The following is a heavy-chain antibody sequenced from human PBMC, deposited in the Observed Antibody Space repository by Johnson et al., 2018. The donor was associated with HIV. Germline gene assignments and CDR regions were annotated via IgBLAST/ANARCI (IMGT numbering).Heavy chain of an antibody. J-gene: IGHJ3*02. CDR2: ISYDASNK. Sequence: QVQLVESGGGVVQPGQSLRLSCAASGLTFSSYGMHWVRQAPGKGLEWVALISYDASNKYYADSVKGRFTISRDNSKNTLYLQMNSRRTEDTAVYYCARVRGGTGHGAFDIWGQGTMVTVSS. CDR3: ARVRGGTGHGAFDI. V-gene: IGHV3-30*03. CDR1: GLTFSSYG.